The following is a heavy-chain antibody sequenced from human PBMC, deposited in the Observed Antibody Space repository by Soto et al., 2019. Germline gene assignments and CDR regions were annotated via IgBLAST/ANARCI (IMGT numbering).Heavy chain of an antibody. D-gene: IGHD5-12*01. CDR2: ISAYNGNT. Sequence: ASVKVSCKASGYTFTSYGISLVRQAPGQGLEWMGWISAYNGNTNYAQKLQGRVTMTTDTSTSTAYMELRSLRSDDTAVYYCAISGYDSGYYSYGMDVWGQGTTGTVSS. CDR3: AISGYDSGYYSYGMDV. CDR1: GYTFTSYG. V-gene: IGHV1-18*01. J-gene: IGHJ6*02.